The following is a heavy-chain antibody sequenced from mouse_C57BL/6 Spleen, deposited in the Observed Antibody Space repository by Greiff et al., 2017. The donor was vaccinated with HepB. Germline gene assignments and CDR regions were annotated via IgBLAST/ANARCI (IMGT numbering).Heavy chain of an antibody. D-gene: IGHD1-1*01. CDR1: GYTFTSYT. Sequence: VKLQESGAELARPGASVKMSCKASGYTFTSYTMHWVKQRPGQGLEWIGYINPSSGYTKYNQKFKDKATLTADKSSSTAYMQLSSLTSEDSAVYYCAREITTVLRFDYWGQGTTLTVSS. J-gene: IGHJ2*01. CDR3: AREITTVLRFDY. V-gene: IGHV1-4*01. CDR2: INPSSGYT.